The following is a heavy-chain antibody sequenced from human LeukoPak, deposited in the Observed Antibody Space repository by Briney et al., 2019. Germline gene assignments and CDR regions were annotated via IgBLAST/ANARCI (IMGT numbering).Heavy chain of an antibody. CDR1: GFTFSSYA. J-gene: IGHJ4*02. D-gene: IGHD3-3*01. CDR3: AKVPNQGYDFWSGYRAHFDY. V-gene: IGHV3-23*01. CDR2: ISGNGGTT. Sequence: GGSLRLSCAASGFTFSSYAMSWVRQAPGKGLEWVSTISGNGGTTYYADSVKGRFTISRDNSKNTLYLQMNSLRAEDTAVYYCAKVPNQGYDFWSGYRAHFDYWGQGTLVTVSS.